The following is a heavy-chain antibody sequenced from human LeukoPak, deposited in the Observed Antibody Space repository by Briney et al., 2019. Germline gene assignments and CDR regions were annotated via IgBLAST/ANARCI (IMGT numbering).Heavy chain of an antibody. J-gene: IGHJ4*02. CDR3: ARGYYYSGTYYLTFFDY. Sequence: PGGSLTLSCAVSGLTFNKYWLTWVRQAPGKGLEWVANINQDESQIYQWDSVEGRFTITRDNAKKSLHLQMNSLRAEDTAIYYCARGYYYSGTYYLTFFDYWGQGTLVTVSS. CDR2: INQDESQI. V-gene: IGHV3-7*01. CDR1: GLTFNKYW. D-gene: IGHD3-10*01.